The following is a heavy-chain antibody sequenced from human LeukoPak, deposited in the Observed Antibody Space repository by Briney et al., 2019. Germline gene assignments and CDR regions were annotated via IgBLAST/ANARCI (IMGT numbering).Heavy chain of an antibody. Sequence: GESLKISCKGSGYSFTSYWIGWVRQLPGKGLEWMGIIYPGDSDTRYSPSFQGQVTISADKSISTAYLQWSSLKASDTAMYYCARGYCSGGSCYGFDYWGQGTLVTVSS. V-gene: IGHV5-51*01. J-gene: IGHJ4*02. CDR3: ARGYCSGGSCYGFDY. CDR2: IYPGDSDT. CDR1: GYSFTSYW. D-gene: IGHD2-15*01.